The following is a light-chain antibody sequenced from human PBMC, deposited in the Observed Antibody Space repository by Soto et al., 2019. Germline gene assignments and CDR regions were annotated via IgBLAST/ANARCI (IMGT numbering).Light chain of an antibody. CDR2: SNS. CDR3: AAWDDSLNGRAV. V-gene: IGLV1-44*01. Sequence: QSVLTQPPSASGTPGQRVTISCSGSDSNIGSNTVNWYQQVPGTAPKLLNYSNSQRPSGVPDRFSGSKSGTSASLAISGLQSEDEADYYCAAWDDSLNGRAVFGGGTKVTVL. J-gene: IGLJ3*02. CDR1: DSNIGSNT.